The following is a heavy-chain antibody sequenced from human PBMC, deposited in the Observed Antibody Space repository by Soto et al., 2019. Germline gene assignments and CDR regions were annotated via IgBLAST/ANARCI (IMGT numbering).Heavy chain of an antibody. Sequence: QVQLQPWGAGLLKPSETLSLTCAVYGGSFSGYYWSWIRQPPGKGLEWIGEINHSGSTNYNPSLKRQVTISVDTSKDQFSLKLSSVTAADTAVYYCARVCTNGVCDREFGEIDHWGQGTLVTVSS. D-gene: IGHD2-8*01. CDR1: GGSFSGYY. J-gene: IGHJ4*02. CDR3: ARVCTNGVCDREFGEIDH. V-gene: IGHV4-34*01. CDR2: INHSGST.